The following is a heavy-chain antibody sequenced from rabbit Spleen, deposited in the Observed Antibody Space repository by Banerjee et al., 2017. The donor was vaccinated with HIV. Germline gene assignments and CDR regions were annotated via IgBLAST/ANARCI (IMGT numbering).Heavy chain of an antibody. D-gene: IGHD1-1*01. V-gene: IGHV1S40*01. Sequence: QSLEESGGGLVKPGASLTLTCKASGIDFSGSYWICWVRQAPGKGLEWIACIDTSSGDTDYANWPKGRFTISKTSSTTVTLQMTSLTAADTATYFCASNYVNAFDPWGPGTLVTVS. CDR2: IDTSSGDT. CDR3: ASNYVNAFDP. CDR1: GIDFSGSYW. J-gene: IGHJ2*01.